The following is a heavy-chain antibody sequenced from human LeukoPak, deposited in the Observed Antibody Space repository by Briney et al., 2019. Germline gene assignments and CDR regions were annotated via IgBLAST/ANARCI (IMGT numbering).Heavy chain of an antibody. V-gene: IGHV3-30*02. J-gene: IGHJ4*02. CDR3: AKDEGELLRRLDY. CDR2: IRYDGNNK. Sequence: PGGSLRLSCAASGFTFRSYGMHWVRQAPGKGLEWVAFIRYDGNNKFYAGSVKGRFTISRDNSKNTLYLQMNSLRAEDTAVYYCAKDEGELLRRLDYWGQGTLVTVSS. CDR1: GFTFRSYG. D-gene: IGHD1-26*01.